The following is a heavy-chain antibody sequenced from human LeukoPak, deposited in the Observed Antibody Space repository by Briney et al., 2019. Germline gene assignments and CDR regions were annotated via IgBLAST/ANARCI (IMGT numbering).Heavy chain of an antibody. D-gene: IGHD2-8*02. CDR3: VTGGSITGGN. CDR1: GGTFSSYA. J-gene: IGHJ4*02. V-gene: IGHV1-2*04. CDR2: INPNSGGT. Sequence: ASVKVSCKASGGTFSSYAISWVRQAPGQGLEWMGWINPNSGGTNYAQKFQGWVTMTRDTSISTAYMELSRLRSDDTAVYYCVTGGSITGGNWGQGTLVTVSS.